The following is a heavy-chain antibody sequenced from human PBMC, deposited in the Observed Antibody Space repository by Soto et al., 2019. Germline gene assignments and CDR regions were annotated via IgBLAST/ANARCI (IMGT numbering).Heavy chain of an antibody. D-gene: IGHD1-26*01. Sequence: ASVKVSCKASGYTFTSYGMRWVRQAPGQRLEGMGWINAGNGNTKYSQKFQGRVTITRDTSASTAYMELSSLRSEDTAVYYCARGGSLYWYFDLWGRGTLVTVSS. CDR3: ARGGSLYWYFDL. CDR1: GYTFTSYG. CDR2: INAGNGNT. J-gene: IGHJ2*01. V-gene: IGHV1-3*01.